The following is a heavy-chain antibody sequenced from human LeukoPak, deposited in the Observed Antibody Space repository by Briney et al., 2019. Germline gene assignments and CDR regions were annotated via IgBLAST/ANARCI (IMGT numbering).Heavy chain of an antibody. J-gene: IGHJ5*01. Sequence: GGSLRLSCAASGFTFDDYAMSWVRQAPGKGLEWVSGINWNGGNTGYADSVKGRFTISRDNAKNSLYLQMNSLRAEDTAVYYCARGFELITFGGAIGKLNWFDSWGQGTLVTVSS. CDR3: ARGFELITFGGAIGKLNWFDS. D-gene: IGHD3-16*02. CDR1: GFTFDDYA. CDR2: INWNGGNT. V-gene: IGHV3-20*04.